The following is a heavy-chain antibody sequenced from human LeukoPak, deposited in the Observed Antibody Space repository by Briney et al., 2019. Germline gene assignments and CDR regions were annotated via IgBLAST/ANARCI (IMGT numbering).Heavy chain of an antibody. J-gene: IGHJ3*02. CDR2: ISPYNGNT. CDR1: GGTFSSYA. D-gene: IGHD3-10*01. V-gene: IGHV1-18*01. CDR3: ARCVSMVRGAIRDAFDI. Sequence: GSSVKVSCKASGGTFSSYAISWVRQAPGQGLEWMGWISPYNGNTNQAQNLQGRVTMTTDTSTSTAYMELRSLRSDDTAVYYCARCVSMVRGAIRDAFDIWGQGTMVTVSS.